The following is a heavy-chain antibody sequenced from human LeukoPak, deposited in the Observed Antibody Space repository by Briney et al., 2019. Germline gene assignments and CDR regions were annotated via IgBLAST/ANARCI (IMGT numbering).Heavy chain of an antibody. Sequence: SSETLSLTCTVSGGSISSSSYYWGWIRQPPGKGLEWIGSIYYSGSTYYNPSLKSRVTISVDTSKNQFSLNLTSVTAADTAVYYCARLPYGSGYWLHREGRDVWGKGTTVTISS. CDR3: ARLPYGSGYWLHREGRDV. J-gene: IGHJ6*04. CDR2: IYYSGST. V-gene: IGHV4-39*01. CDR1: GGSISSSSYY. D-gene: IGHD3-10*01.